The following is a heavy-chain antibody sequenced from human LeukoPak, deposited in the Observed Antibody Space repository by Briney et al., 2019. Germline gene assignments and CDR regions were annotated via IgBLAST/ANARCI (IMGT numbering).Heavy chain of an antibody. Sequence: SETLSLTCTVSGGSVSSGSYYWSWIRQPPGKGLEWIGEIYHSGSTNYNPSLKSRVTISVDKSKNQFSLKLSSVTAADTAVYYCAGGSGFFFDYWGQGTLVTVSS. V-gene: IGHV4-61*01. D-gene: IGHD3-10*01. CDR3: AGGSGFFFDY. J-gene: IGHJ4*02. CDR2: IYHSGST. CDR1: GGSVSSGSYY.